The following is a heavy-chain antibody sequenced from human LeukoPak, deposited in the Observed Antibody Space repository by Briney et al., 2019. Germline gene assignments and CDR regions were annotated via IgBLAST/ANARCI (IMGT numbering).Heavy chain of an antibody. Sequence: GRSLRLSCAASGFIVSSNYMTLVRQAPGEGLEWVSVIHNDGSTYYTDSVKGRFTISRDNSKNTLYLQMNSLRVEDTAVYYCAALARDYWGQGTLVTVSS. J-gene: IGHJ4*02. CDR2: IHNDGST. V-gene: IGHV3-53*01. CDR3: AALARDY. D-gene: IGHD3-3*02. CDR1: GFIVSSNY.